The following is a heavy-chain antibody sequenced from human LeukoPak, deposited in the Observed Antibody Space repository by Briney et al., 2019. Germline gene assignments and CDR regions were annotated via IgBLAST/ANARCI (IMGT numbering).Heavy chain of an antibody. V-gene: IGHV5-51*01. CDR2: IYPGDSDT. J-gene: IGHJ5*02. CDR1: GYSFTSYW. Sequence: GESLKISCKGSGYSFTSYWIGWVRQMPGKGLEWMGIIYPGDSDTRYSPSFQGQVTISADKSISTAYLQWSSLKASDTAMYYCARRGYCSGGSCPNWFDPWGQGTLVTVTS. D-gene: IGHD2-15*01. CDR3: ARRGYCSGGSCPNWFDP.